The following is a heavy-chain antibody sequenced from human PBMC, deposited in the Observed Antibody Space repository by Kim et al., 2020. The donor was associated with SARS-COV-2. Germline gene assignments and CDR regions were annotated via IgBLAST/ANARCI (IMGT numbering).Heavy chain of an antibody. J-gene: IGHJ6*02. V-gene: IGHV3-21*01. CDR1: GFTFSSYS. Sequence: GGSLRLSCAASGFTFSSYSMNWVRQAPGKGLEWVSSISSSSYIYYADSVKGRFTISRDNAKNSLYLQMNSLRAEDTAVYYCARDDYDILTGYYYYGMDVWGQGTTVTVSS. CDR3: ARDDYDILTGYYYYGMDV. D-gene: IGHD3-9*01. CDR2: ISSSSYI.